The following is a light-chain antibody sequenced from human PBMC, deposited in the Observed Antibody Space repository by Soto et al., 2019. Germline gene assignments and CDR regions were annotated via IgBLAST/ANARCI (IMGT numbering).Light chain of an antibody. J-gene: IGKJ3*01. CDR2: STS. Sequence: EVVLTQFPNTLSLSPGERATLSCRASQSLNSNFLVWYRQKPGQAPRLLISSTSHRATGIPDRFSGSGSGTDFTLTISRLDPEDFAVYYCHQSGISHLTFGPGTKVDVK. V-gene: IGKV3-20*01. CDR3: HQSGISHLT. CDR1: QSLNSNF.